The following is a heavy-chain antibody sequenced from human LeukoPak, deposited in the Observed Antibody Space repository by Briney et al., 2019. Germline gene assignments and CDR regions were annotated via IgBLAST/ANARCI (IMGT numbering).Heavy chain of an antibody. CDR2: IGIARDK. V-gene: IGHV3-13*04. D-gene: IGHD5-12*01. CDR1: GFSSRIYD. Sequence: PGGSLRLSSAASGFSSRIYDMYWVRQATGKGLEWVSAIGIARDKYYPGSVKGRFTISRENAKNSLYLQMNSLRAGDTAVYYCPRGYVHAFDIWAQGTMVTVSS. CDR3: PRGYVHAFDI. J-gene: IGHJ3*02.